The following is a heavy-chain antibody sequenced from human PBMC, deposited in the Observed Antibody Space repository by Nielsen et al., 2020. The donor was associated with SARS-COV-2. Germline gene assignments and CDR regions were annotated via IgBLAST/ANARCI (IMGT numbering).Heavy chain of an antibody. CDR3: ARDWSRAFDV. CDR1: GFTFSSLW. J-gene: IGHJ3*01. CDR2: IKPDGSEK. V-gene: IGHV3-7*01. Sequence: GESLKIFCAASGFTFSSLWMSWVRQVPGKGLEWVADIKPDGSEKVYVDSVKGRFTISRDNAKNSMSLQMNSLRVEDTAVYYCARDWSRAFDVWGQGTMVTVSS.